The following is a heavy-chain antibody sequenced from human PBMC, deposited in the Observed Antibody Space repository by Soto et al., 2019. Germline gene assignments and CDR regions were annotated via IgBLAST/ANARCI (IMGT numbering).Heavy chain of an antibody. J-gene: IGHJ4*02. Sequence: VKVSCKASGYTFTSYGISWVRQAPGQGLEWMGWISAYNGNTNYAQKLQGRVTMTTDTSTSTAYMELRSLRSDDTAVHYCAXDYIVATMDPSFDYWGQGTLVTVSS. V-gene: IGHV1-18*01. CDR2: ISAYNGNT. CDR1: GYTFTSYG. D-gene: IGHD5-12*01. CDR3: AXDYIVATMDPSFDY.